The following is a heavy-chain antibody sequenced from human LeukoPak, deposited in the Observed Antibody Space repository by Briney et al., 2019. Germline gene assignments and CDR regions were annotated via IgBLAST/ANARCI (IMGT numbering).Heavy chain of an antibody. V-gene: IGHV1-69*05. CDR3: ARGPNYDFWSGYRFDY. D-gene: IGHD3-3*01. CDR1: GGTFSSYA. J-gene: IGHJ4*02. CDR2: IIPIFGTA. Sequence: SVKVSCKASGGTFSSYAISWVRQAPGQGLEWMGGIIPIFGTANYAQKFQGRVTITTDESTSTAYMELSSLRSEDTAVYYCARGPNYDFWSGYRFDYWGQGTLVTVSS.